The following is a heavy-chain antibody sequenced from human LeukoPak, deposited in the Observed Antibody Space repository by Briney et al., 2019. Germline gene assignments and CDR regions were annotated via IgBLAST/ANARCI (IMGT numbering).Heavy chain of an antibody. J-gene: IGHJ5*02. D-gene: IGHD2-21*01. CDR2: IYHSGST. V-gene: IGHV4-59*08. CDR1: SDSISNYY. Sequence: SETLSLTCNVSSDSISNYYWSWIRQPPGKRLEWIGYIYHSGSTNYNPSLKSRVTLSLDTSKNQFSLKLTSVTAADTAVYYCVSRFVKGFDRGGRETGDTVPS. CDR3: VSRFVKGFDR.